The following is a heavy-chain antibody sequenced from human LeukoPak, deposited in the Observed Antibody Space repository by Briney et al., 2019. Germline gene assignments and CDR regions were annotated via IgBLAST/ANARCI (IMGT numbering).Heavy chain of an antibody. D-gene: IGHD3-22*01. CDR2: ISGSSIYI. Sequence: GGSLRLSCAASGFTFSTYSMTWVRQAPGKGLEWVSSISGSSIYIYYADSVKGRFTISRDNAKNSLYLQMNSLRAEDTAVYYCARDPPYYDSSGYYYDYWGQGTLVTVSS. V-gene: IGHV3-21*01. CDR1: GFTFSTYS. J-gene: IGHJ4*02. CDR3: ARDPPYYDSSGYYYDY.